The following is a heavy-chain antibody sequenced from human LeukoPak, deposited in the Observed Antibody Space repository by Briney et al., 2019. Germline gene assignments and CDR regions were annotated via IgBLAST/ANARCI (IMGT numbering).Heavy chain of an antibody. CDR2: IYTSGST. CDR3: ARDSRRWYSSGWYYFDY. CDR1: GGSISSYY. J-gene: IGHJ4*02. D-gene: IGHD6-19*01. V-gene: IGHV4-4*07. Sequence: PSETLSLTCTVSGGSISSYYWSWIRQPAGKGLEWIGRIYTSGSTHYNPSLKSRVTMSVDTSKNQFSLKLSSVTAADTAVYYCARDSRRWYSSGWYYFDYWGQGTLVTVSS.